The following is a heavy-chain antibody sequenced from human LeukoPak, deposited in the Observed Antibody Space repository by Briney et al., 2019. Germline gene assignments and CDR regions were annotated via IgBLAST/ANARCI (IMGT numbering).Heavy chain of an antibody. CDR1: GFTFSSYS. J-gene: IGHJ4*02. Sequence: PGGSLRLSCAASGFTFSSYSMNWVRQAPGKGLEWVSSISSSSTYIYYADSVKGRFTISRDNAKNSLYLQMNSLRAEDTAVYYCARASGGGYYFDYWGQGTLVTVSS. CDR3: ARASGGGYYFDY. V-gene: IGHV3-21*01. CDR2: ISSSSTYI. D-gene: IGHD2-15*01.